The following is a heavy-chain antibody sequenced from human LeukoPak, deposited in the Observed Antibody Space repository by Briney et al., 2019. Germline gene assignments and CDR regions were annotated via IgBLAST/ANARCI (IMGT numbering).Heavy chain of an antibody. V-gene: IGHV3-7*01. D-gene: IGHD2-15*01. CDR1: GFTFSSYW. CDR3: ARDLPYCSGGSCYAFDY. CDR2: IKQDGSEK. Sequence: GGPLRLSCAASGFTFSSYWMSWVRQAPGKGLEWVANIKQDGSEKYYVDSVKGRFTISRDNAKNSLYLQMNSLRAEDTAVYYCARDLPYCSGGSCYAFDYWGQGTLVTVSS. J-gene: IGHJ4*02.